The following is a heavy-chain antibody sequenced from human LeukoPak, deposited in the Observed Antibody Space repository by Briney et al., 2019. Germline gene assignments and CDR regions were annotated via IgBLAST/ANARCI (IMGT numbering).Heavy chain of an antibody. D-gene: IGHD5-18*01. J-gene: IGHJ5*02. CDR3: ARDKKSRRGYSYGSFVGSDGEWWFDP. CDR1: GDSISSGSYY. V-gene: IGHV4-61*02. CDR2: IYTSGST. Sequence: SQTLSLTCTVSGDSISSGSYYWSWIRQPAGKGLEWIGRIYTSGSTNYNPSLKSRVTISVDTSKNQFSLKLSSVTAADTAVYYCARDKKSRRGYSYGSFVGSDGEWWFDPWGQGTLVTVSS.